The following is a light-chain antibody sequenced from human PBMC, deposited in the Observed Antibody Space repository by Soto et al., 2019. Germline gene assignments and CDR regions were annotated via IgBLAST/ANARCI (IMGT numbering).Light chain of an antibody. CDR2: ATS. J-gene: IGKJ4*01. CDR1: QSVGNN. Sequence: EIVLTQSPATLSVSPGERATLSCRASQSVGNNFAWYQQKPGQAPRLLIFATSTRATGVPARFSGSGSGTEFTLTISSLQSEDFAXXXXXQYGDWPLTFGGGAKVEIE. V-gene: IGKV3-15*01. CDR3: XQYGDWPLT.